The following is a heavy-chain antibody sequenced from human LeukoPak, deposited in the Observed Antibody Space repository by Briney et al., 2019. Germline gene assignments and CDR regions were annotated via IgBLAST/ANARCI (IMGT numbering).Heavy chain of an antibody. D-gene: IGHD1-1*01. CDR1: GGSFSGYY. J-gene: IGHJ5*02. Sequence: SETLSLTCAVYGGSFSGYYWSWIRQPPGKGLEWIGEISHRGRTNYKPSLKSRVTLSVDTSKNQFSLKLSSVTAADTAVYYCARARRWNAAVEGWWFDPWGQGTLVTVSS. CDR2: ISHRGRT. V-gene: IGHV4-34*01. CDR3: ARARRWNAAVEGWWFDP.